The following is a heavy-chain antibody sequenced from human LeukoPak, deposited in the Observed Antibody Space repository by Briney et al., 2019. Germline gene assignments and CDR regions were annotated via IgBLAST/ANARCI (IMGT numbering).Heavy chain of an antibody. Sequence: ADTLSLTCTVSGGSISSSGYYWGWIRQPPGKGLEWIATIYYSGSTYYNPSRKSRVTISVDTSKSQLSLKLSSVTAADTAVYYCARHSSGWYSWFDPWGQGTLVTVSS. CDR2: IYYSGST. J-gene: IGHJ5*02. V-gene: IGHV4-39*01. D-gene: IGHD6-19*01. CDR3: ARHSSGWYSWFDP. CDR1: GGSISSSGYY.